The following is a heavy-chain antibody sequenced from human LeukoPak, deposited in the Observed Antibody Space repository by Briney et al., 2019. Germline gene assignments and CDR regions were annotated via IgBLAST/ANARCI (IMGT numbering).Heavy chain of an antibody. CDR1: GFTFSSYA. D-gene: IGHD6-6*01. Sequence: GGSLRLSCAASGFTFSSYAMHWVRQAPGKGLEWVAVISYGGSNKYYADSVKGRFTISRDNSKNTLYLQMNSLRAEDTAVYYCARVSIEEYSRYYFDYWGQGTLVTVSS. CDR2: ISYGGSNK. CDR3: ARVSIEEYSRYYFDY. V-gene: IGHV3-30-3*01. J-gene: IGHJ4*02.